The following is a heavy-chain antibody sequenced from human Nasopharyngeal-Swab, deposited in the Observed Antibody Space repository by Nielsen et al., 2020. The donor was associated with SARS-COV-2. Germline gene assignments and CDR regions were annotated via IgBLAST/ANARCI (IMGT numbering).Heavy chain of an antibody. CDR1: GFTFSSYW. CDR3: ARGYIITKTDYYFDY. V-gene: IGHV3-7*01. Sequence: GGSLRLSCAASGFTFSSYWMSWVRQAPGKGLEWVANIKQDGSEKYYVDSVKGRFTISRDNSKNTLYLQMNSLRAEDTAVYYCARGYIITKTDYYFDYWGQGTLVTVSS. J-gene: IGHJ4*02. CDR2: IKQDGSEK. D-gene: IGHD3-10*01.